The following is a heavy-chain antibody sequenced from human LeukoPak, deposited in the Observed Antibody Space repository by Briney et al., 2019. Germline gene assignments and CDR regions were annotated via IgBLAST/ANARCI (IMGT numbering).Heavy chain of an antibody. CDR2: IGSSSGYI. CDR3: ARGRGYCSSTSCHTYFDY. D-gene: IGHD2-2*02. CDR1: GFTFSTYS. V-gene: IGHV3-21*01. Sequence: GGSLRLSCAASGFTFSTYSMNWVRQAPGKGLEWVSSIGSSSGYIYYADSVKGRFTISRDNAKNALYLQMNSLRAEDTAVYYWARGRGYCSSTSCHTYFDYWGQGTLVSVCS. J-gene: IGHJ4*02.